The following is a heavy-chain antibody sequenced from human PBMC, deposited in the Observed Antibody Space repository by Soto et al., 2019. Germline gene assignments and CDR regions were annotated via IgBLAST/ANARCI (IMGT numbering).Heavy chain of an antibody. Sequence: SVKVSCKASGGTFSSYAISWVRQAPGQGLEWMGGIIPIFGTANYAQKFQGRVTVTADESTSTAYMELSSLRSEDTAVYYCARVLAAAGTGWFDPWGQGTLVTVSS. CDR1: GGTFSSYA. V-gene: IGHV1-69*13. J-gene: IGHJ5*02. CDR3: ARVLAAAGTGWFDP. D-gene: IGHD6-13*01. CDR2: IIPIFGTA.